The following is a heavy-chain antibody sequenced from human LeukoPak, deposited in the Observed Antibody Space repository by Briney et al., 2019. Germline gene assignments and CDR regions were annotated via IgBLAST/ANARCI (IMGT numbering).Heavy chain of an antibody. CDR1: GGSIRSNMLY. CDR3: SGTGYVPPSWFDQ. CDR2: IYYSGST. V-gene: IGHV4-39*01. J-gene: IGHJ5*02. D-gene: IGHD3-10*02. Sequence: SETLSHTHAVSGGSIRSNMLYRGWIRQPPGKGLEWIGSIYYSGSTYYNPSLKSRVTIFVDTSKNQFSLKLRSVTAADTAVYYCSGTGYVPPSWFDQWGQGTLVTVSS.